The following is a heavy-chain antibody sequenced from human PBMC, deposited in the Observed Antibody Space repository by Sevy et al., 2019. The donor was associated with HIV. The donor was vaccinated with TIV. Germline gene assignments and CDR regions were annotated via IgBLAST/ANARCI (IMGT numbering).Heavy chain of an antibody. CDR1: GYTFTSYT. J-gene: IGHJ3*02. CDR3: AREGVIIPSDAFDI. CDR2: INAGNGNT. Sequence: ASVKVSCKASGYTFTSYTMHWVRQAPGQRLEWMGWINAGNGNTKYSQKFQGRVTITRDTFASTAYMELSSLRSEDTAVYYCAREGVIIPSDAFDIWGHGTMVTVSS. V-gene: IGHV1-3*01. D-gene: IGHD3-3*01.